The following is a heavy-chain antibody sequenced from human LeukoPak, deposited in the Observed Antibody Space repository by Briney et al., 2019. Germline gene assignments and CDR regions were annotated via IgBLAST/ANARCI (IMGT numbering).Heavy chain of an antibody. V-gene: IGHV7-4-1*02. CDR3: ARDEDYYDSSGYYQGWFDP. CDR2: INTNTGNP. CDR1: GYTFTSYA. D-gene: IGHD3-22*01. Sequence: ASVKVSCKASGYTFTSYAMNWVRQAPGQGLEWMGWINTNTGNPTYAQGFTGGFVFSLDTSVSTAYLQISSLKAEDTAVYYCARDEDYYDSSGYYQGWFDPWGQGTLVTVSS. J-gene: IGHJ5*02.